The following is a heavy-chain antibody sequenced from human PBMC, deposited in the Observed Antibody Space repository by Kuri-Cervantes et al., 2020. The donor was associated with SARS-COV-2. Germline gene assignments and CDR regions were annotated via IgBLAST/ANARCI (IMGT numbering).Heavy chain of an antibody. CDR1: GGSISSSSYY. J-gene: IGHJ5*02. CDR3: ARGWIVATISSNWFDP. Sequence: GSLRLSCTVSGGSISSSSYYWGWIRQPPGKGLEWIGSIYYSGSTYYNPSLKSRVTISVDTSKNQFSLKLSSVTAADTAVYYCARGWIVATISSNWFDPWGQGTLVTVSS. V-gene: IGHV4-39*01. CDR2: IYYSGST. D-gene: IGHD5-12*01.